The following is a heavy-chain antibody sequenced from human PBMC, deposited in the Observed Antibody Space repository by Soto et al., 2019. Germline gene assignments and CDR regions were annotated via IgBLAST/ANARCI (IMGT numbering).Heavy chain of an antibody. CDR2: IYYSGST. J-gene: IGHJ4*02. V-gene: IGHV4-59*01. Sequence: QVQLQESGPGLVKPSATLSLTCTVSCGSISSYYWSWIRQPPGKGLEWIGYIYYSGSTNYNPSLKSRVTISVDTSKNQFSLKLSSVTAADTAVYYCARSDGRYWGQGTLVTVSS. CDR3: ARSDGRY. CDR1: CGSISSYY.